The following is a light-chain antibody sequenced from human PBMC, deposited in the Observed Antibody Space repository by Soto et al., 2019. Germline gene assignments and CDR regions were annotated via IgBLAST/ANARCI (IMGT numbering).Light chain of an antibody. CDR2: DAS. J-gene: IGKJ1*01. V-gene: IGKV3D-20*02. Sequence: EIVLTQSPATLSLSPGERATLSCGASQSVSSNYLAWYQQKPGLAPRLLIYDASNRATGIPDRFSGTGSGTEFTLTISSLQSEDFAVYYCHQRKSWPRTFGQGTKVDIK. CDR3: HQRKSWPRT. CDR1: QSVSSNY.